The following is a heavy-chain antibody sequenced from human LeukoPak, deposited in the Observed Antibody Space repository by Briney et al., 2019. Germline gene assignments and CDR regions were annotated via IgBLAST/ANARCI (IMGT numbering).Heavy chain of an antibody. J-gene: IGHJ6*02. CDR2: IYYSGST. D-gene: IGHD2-8*01. V-gene: IGHV4-39*01. CDR3: AQGVYYYGMDV. CDR1: GGSISSSSYY. Sequence: KPSETLSLTCTVSGGSISSSSYYWGWIRQPPGKGLEWIGSIYYSGSTYYNPSLKGRVTISVDTSKNQFSLKLSSVTAADTAVYYCAQGVYYYGMDVWGQGTTVTVSS.